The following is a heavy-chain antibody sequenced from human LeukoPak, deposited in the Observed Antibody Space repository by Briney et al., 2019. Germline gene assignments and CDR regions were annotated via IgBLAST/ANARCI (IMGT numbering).Heavy chain of an antibody. CDR1: GFTFSSYG. V-gene: IGHV3-33*01. CDR3: ATLGDYGDYSFDY. CDR2: IWYDGSNK. Sequence: GRSLRLSCAASGFTFSSYGMHWVRQALGKGLEWVAVIWYDGSNKYYADSVKGRFTISRDNSKNTLYLQMNSLRAEDTAVYYCATLGDYGDYSFDYWGQGTLVTVSS. J-gene: IGHJ4*02. D-gene: IGHD4-17*01.